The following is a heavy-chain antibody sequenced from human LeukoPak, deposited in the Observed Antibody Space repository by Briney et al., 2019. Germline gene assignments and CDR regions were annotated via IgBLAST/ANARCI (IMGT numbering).Heavy chain of an antibody. CDR3: ARQSITMIDWFDP. CDR1: GYRFTSYW. D-gene: IGHD3-22*01. V-gene: IGHV5-51*01. CDR2: IYPGDSDT. Sequence: GASLKISCKGSGYRFTSYWIGWVRQLPGKGLEWMGIIYPGDSDTRYSPSFQGQVTISADRSISTAYLQWSSLKASDTAMYYCARQSITMIDWFDPWGQGTLVTVSS. J-gene: IGHJ5*02.